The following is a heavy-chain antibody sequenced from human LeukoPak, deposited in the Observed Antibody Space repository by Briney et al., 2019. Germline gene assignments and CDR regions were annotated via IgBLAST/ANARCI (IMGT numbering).Heavy chain of an antibody. Sequence: GGSLRLSCAASGFTFSSYEMNWVRQAPGKGLEWVSAISGSGGSTYYADSVKGRFTISRDNSKNTLYLQMNSLRAEDTAVYYCAKVPWTTVVTGYFDYWGQGTLVTVSS. CDR3: AKVPWTTVVTGYFDY. J-gene: IGHJ4*02. CDR2: ISGSGGST. CDR1: GFTFSSYE. V-gene: IGHV3-23*01. D-gene: IGHD4-23*01.